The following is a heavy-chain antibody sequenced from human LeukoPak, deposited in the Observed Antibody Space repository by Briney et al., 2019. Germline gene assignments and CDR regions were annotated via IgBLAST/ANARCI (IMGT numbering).Heavy chain of an antibody. Sequence: PGGSLRLSCAASGFTFSSYSMNWVRQAPGKGLEWVSYISSSSSTIYYADSVKGRFTISRDNAKNSLYLQMNSLRAEDTAVYYCARDRVSFGVVTRAFDYWGQGTLVTVSS. V-gene: IGHV3-48*01. CDR1: GFTFSSYS. CDR2: ISSSSSTI. J-gene: IGHJ4*02. CDR3: ARDRVSFGVVTRAFDY. D-gene: IGHD3-3*01.